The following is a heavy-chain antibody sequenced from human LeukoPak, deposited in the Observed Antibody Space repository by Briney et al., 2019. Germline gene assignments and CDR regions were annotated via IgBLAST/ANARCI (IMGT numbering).Heavy chain of an antibody. CDR3: ASGAAGSSAYYYAS. CDR1: GGSISSYY. CDR2: IYTSGST. J-gene: IGHJ5*02. D-gene: IGHD3-22*01. Sequence: SETLSLTCTVSGGSISSYYWSWIRQPAGKGLEWTGRIYTSGSTNYNPSLKSRVTMSVDTSKNQFSLNLSSVTAADTAVYYCASGAAGSSAYYYASWGQGTLVSVAS. V-gene: IGHV4-4*07.